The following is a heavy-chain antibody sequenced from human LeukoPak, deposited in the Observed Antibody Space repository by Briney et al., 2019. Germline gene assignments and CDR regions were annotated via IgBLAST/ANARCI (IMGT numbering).Heavy chain of an antibody. CDR2: IIPIFGTA. CDR1: GGTFSSYA. J-gene: IGHJ4*02. Sequence: SVKVSCKASGGTFSSYAISWVRQAPGQGLEWMGRIIPIFGTANYAQKFQGRVTITTDESTSTAYMELSSLRSEDTAVYYCARGTTMTTVVTPYFDYWGQGTLVTVSS. V-gene: IGHV1-69*05. D-gene: IGHD4-23*01. CDR3: ARGTTMTTVVTPYFDY.